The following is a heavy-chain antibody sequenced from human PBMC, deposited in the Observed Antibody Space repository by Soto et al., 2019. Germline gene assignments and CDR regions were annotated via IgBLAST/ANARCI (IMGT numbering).Heavy chain of an antibody. CDR1: GYTFTSYD. D-gene: IGHD2-2*01. Sequence: GASVKVSCKASGYTFTSYDINWVRQATGQGLEWMGWMNPNSGNTGYAQKFQGRVTMTRNTSISTAYMELSSLRAEDTAVYYCVAAMWDIVLVPAALIGPWGQGTLVTVSS. J-gene: IGHJ5*02. V-gene: IGHV1-8*01. CDR2: MNPNSGNT. CDR3: VAAMWDIVLVPAALIGP.